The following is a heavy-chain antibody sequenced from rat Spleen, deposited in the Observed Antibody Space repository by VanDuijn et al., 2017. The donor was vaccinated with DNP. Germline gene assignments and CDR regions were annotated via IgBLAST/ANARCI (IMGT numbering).Heavy chain of an antibody. Sequence: QVQLKELGPGLVQPSRTLSLTCTVSGFSLTSYGVSWVRQPPGKGLEGIAAIWSGGSTDYNSTLKSRLSINRDTSKSQVLLKMNSLQTEDTAMYFCVRSGGRYSTFDFWGPGTMVTVSS. CDR1: GFSLTSYG. D-gene: IGHD1-11*01. J-gene: IGHJ1*01. V-gene: IGHV2-16*01. CDR3: VRSGGRYSTFDF. CDR2: IWSGGST.